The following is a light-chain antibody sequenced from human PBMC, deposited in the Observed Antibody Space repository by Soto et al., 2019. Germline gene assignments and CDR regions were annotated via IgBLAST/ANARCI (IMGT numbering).Light chain of an antibody. J-gene: IGLJ1*01. V-gene: IGLV1-44*01. CDR2: NDN. CDR1: SSNIVSNT. CDR3: AAWDDSLKGFYV. Sequence: QSVLPQPPSASGTPGQRVTISCVGSSSNIVSNTVNWYQQFPGTAPKLFIYNDNPRPSGVPDRFSGSKSGTSASLAISGLQSEDEAEYYCAAWDDSLKGFYVFVTGIKLTVL.